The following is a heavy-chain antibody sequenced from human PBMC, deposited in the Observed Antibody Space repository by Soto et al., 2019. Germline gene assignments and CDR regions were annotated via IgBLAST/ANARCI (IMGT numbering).Heavy chain of an antibody. CDR1: GYTFTGYY. V-gene: IGHV1-2*02. D-gene: IGHD2-8*01. Sequence: ASVKVSCKASGYTFTGYYMHWVRQAPGQGLEWMGWINPNSGGTNYAQKFQGRVTMTRDTSISTAYMELSRLRSDDTAVYYCARVVPDIIVLMVHAMNYYGMDVCGQGPTVTVYS. CDR2: INPNSGGT. J-gene: IGHJ6*02. CDR3: ARVVPDIIVLMVHAMNYYGMDV.